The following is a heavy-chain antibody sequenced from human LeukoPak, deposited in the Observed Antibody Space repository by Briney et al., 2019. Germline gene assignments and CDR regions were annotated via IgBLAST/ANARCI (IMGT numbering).Heavy chain of an antibody. Sequence: NRSETLSLTCTVSGGSISSGGYYWSWIRQHPGKGLEWIGYIYYSGSTYYNPSLKSRVTISVDTSKNQFSLKLSSVTAADTAVYYCARDLRRGSYRRFDYWGQGTLVTISS. CDR3: ARDLRRGSYRRFDY. V-gene: IGHV4-31*03. CDR1: GGSISSGGYY. D-gene: IGHD1-26*01. J-gene: IGHJ4*02. CDR2: IYYSGST.